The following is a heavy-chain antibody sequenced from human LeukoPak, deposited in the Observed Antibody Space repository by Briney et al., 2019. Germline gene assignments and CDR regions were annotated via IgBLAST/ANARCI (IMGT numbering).Heavy chain of an antibody. J-gene: IGHJ4*02. Sequence: GASVKVSCKASGYTFTSHGISWVRQAPGQGPEWMGWISAYNGNTNYAQKFQGRVTMTTETSTSTAYMELTSLRSDDTAVYYCARDRTGWDDGSVEYWGQGTLVTVSS. CDR3: ARDRTGWDDGSVEY. D-gene: IGHD1-1*01. CDR2: ISAYNGNT. V-gene: IGHV1-18*01. CDR1: GYTFTSHG.